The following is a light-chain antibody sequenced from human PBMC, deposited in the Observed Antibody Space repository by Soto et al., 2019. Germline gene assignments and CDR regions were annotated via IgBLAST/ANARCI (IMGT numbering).Light chain of an antibody. CDR1: SSDVGGYNY. V-gene: IGLV2-14*01. CDR2: DVS. CDR3: SSYTSSVSVV. J-gene: IGLJ2*01. Sequence: QSALTQSASVSGSPGQSITISCTGTSSDVGGYNYVSWYQQHPGKAPKLMIYDVSNQPSGVSNRFSGSKSGNTASLTISGLQAEDEADYYCSSYTSSVSVVFGGGTKLTVL.